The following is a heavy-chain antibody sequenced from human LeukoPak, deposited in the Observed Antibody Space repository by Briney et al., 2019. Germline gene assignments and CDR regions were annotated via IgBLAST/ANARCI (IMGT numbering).Heavy chain of an antibody. CDR3: AKSPAILRYFDWLLSFDY. CDR1: GFTFSNYW. V-gene: IGHV3-7*01. D-gene: IGHD3-9*01. CDR2: IKQDGSET. Sequence: GGSLRLSCAASGFTFSNYWMSWVRQAPGKGLEWVANIKQDGSETYSVDSVKGRFTISRDNAKYSLYLQMNSLRAEDTAVYYCAKSPAILRYFDWLLSFDYWGQGTLVTVSS. J-gene: IGHJ4*02.